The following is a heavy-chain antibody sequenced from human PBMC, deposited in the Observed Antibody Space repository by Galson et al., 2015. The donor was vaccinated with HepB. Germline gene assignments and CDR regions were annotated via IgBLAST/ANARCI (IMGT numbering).Heavy chain of an antibody. CDR3: ARDPYSYYDSSGPAWYFDL. Sequence: SLRLSCAASGFTFSSYWMSWVRQAPGKGLEWVANIKQDGSEKYYVDSVKGRFTISRDNAKNSLYLQMNSLRAEDTAVYYCARDPYSYYDSSGPAWYFDLWGRGTLVTVSS. CDR1: GFTFSSYW. D-gene: IGHD3-22*01. V-gene: IGHV3-7*03. CDR2: IKQDGSEK. J-gene: IGHJ2*01.